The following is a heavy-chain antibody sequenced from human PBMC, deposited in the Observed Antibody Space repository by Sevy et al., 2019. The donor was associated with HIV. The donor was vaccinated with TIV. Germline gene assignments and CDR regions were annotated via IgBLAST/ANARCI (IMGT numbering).Heavy chain of an antibody. Sequence: GGSLRLSCAASGFTLSDSGVHWVRRAPGKGLEWVAFIQVDGREKFYTDSVKGRFTSSRDSSKNTVYLQMNSLRGEDTAVYYCAKRPTAAWGQGTLVTVSS. CDR3: AKRPTAA. J-gene: IGHJ5*02. V-gene: IGHV3-30*02. CDR1: GFTLSDSG. CDR2: IQVDGREK.